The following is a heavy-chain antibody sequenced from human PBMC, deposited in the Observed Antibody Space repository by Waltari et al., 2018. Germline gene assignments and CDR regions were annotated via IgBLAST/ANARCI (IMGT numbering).Heavy chain of an antibody. D-gene: IGHD2-15*01. Sequence: EVQLVESGGGLVQPGGSLRLSCAASGFIFSSYAMSWVRQAPGKGLELVSTISGPGDSTYYAASVNGRFTISRDNSQNTVYLQVNSLTAEDTAIYYCARLPGDYVGYWGQGTLVTVSS. CDR3: ARLPGDYVGY. V-gene: IGHV3-23*04. J-gene: IGHJ4*02. CDR1: GFIFSSYA. CDR2: ISGPGDST.